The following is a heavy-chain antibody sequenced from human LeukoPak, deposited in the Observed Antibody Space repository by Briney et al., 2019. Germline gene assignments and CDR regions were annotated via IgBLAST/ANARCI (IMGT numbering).Heavy chain of an antibody. J-gene: IGHJ4*02. Sequence: PGGSLRLSCAASGFTFATYAMSWVRQAPGKGLEWVSTISGSGHSTYYADSVKGRFTVSRDNSENTLYLRMNSLSADDTAVYYCAKVWFGKLLHFDFWGEGTLVTVSS. CDR2: ISGSGHST. V-gene: IGHV3-23*01. CDR1: GFTFATYA. D-gene: IGHD3-10*01. CDR3: AKVWFGKLLHFDF.